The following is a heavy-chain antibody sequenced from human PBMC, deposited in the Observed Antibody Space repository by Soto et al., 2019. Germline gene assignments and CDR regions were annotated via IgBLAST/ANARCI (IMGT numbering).Heavy chain of an antibody. Sequence: EVQLVESGGGLVQPGGSLRLSCAASGFTFSNYWMSWVRQAPGKGLEWVANMKQDGSEEDYVGSVKGRFTTSRDNAKNSLYLQINSLTTEETAVYYCASLITPRVLDSWGQGTLVTVSS. D-gene: IGHD1-20*01. CDR3: ASLITPRVLDS. J-gene: IGHJ4*02. V-gene: IGHV3-7*05. CDR2: MKQDGSEE. CDR1: GFTFSNYW.